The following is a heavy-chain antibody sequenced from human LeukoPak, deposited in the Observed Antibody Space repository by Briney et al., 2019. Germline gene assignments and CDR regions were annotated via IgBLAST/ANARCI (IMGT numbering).Heavy chain of an antibody. Sequence: SETLSLTCAAYGGSFSGYYWSWIRQPPGKGLEWIGEINHSGSTNYNPSLKSRVTISVDTSKNQFSLKLSSVTAADTAVYYCARYCSSPNIASAGVDYWGLGMLVTVSS. CDR3: ARYCSSPNIASAGVDY. CDR1: GGSFSGYY. D-gene: IGHD6-13*01. V-gene: IGHV4-34*01. CDR2: INHSGST. J-gene: IGHJ4*02.